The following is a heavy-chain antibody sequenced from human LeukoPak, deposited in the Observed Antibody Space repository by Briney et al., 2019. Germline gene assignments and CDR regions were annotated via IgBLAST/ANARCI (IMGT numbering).Heavy chain of an antibody. J-gene: IGHJ1*01. CDR1: GFTFSSYA. CDR3: AKDERYSGSYTYFQH. D-gene: IGHD1-26*01. CDR2: ISGSGGST. V-gene: IGHV3-23*01. Sequence: GGSLRLSCAASGFTFSSYAMSWVRQAPGKGLEWVSAISGSGGSTYYADSVKGRFTISRGNSKNTLYLQMNSLRAEDTAVYYCAKDERYSGSYTYFQHWGQGTLVTVSS.